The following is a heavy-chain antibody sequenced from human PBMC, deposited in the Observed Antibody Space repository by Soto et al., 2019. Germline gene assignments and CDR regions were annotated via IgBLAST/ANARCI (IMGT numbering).Heavy chain of an antibody. D-gene: IGHD3-10*01. J-gene: IGHJ3*01. V-gene: IGHV3-11*01. CDR1: GLSFSDSY. CDR2: ISPSGNSI. Sequence: QVQLVESGGGLVKPGGSLRLSCAASGLSFSDSYMSWTRQAPGKGLEWVSYISPSGNSIYYADSVKGRFTISRDNAKNSLSLQMNSLRAEDTAVYYCVRSLPGGAECFDLWGQGTMVTVSS. CDR3: VRSLPGGAECFDL.